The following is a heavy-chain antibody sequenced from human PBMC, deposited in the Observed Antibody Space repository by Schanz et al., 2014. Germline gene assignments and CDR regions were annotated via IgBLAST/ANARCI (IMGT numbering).Heavy chain of an antibody. J-gene: IGHJ6*02. CDR3: ATIGVNDYWRFGLDL. D-gene: IGHD3-16*01. Sequence: QVQLVQSGPEVKKPGASVRLSCKASGYNFNRHDISWVRQAPGQGLEWMGWISGYNGKTIYLDNLEDIISMTPDAATSTAYMELRNLRSADTAVYYCATIGVNDYWRFGLDLWGQGTTVTVSS. CDR2: ISGYNGKT. CDR1: GYNFNRHD. V-gene: IGHV1-18*04.